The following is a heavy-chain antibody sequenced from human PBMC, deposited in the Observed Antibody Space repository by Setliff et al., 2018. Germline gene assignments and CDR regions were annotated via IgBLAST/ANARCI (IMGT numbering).Heavy chain of an antibody. D-gene: IGHD3-9*01. CDR3: ARDPLPKHYDVVTGYYSAPNYYYMDV. Sequence: ASVKVSCKTSGYTFTDYYIHWVRQAPGEGLEWMGWLNPKNNDTSYAQKFLGRVTMTRDTSISAAYMELLTLRSDDTALYYCARDPLPKHYDVVTGYYSAPNYYYMDVWGKGTTVTVSS. CDR1: GYTFTDYY. J-gene: IGHJ6*03. CDR2: LNPKNNDT. V-gene: IGHV1-2*02.